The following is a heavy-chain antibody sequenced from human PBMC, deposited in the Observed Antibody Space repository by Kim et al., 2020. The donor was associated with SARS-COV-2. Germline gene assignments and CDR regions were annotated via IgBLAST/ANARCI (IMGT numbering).Heavy chain of an antibody. J-gene: IGHJ6*02. CDR1: GYTFTSYG. D-gene: IGHD3-10*01. CDR2: ISAYNGNT. Sequence: ASVKVSCKASGYTFTSYGISWVRQAPGQGLEWMGWISAYNGNTNYAQKLQGRVTMTTDTSTSTAYMELRSLRSDDTAVYYCASVTMVRGVISYGMDVWGQGTTVTVSS. V-gene: IGHV1-18*01. CDR3: ASVTMVRGVISYGMDV.